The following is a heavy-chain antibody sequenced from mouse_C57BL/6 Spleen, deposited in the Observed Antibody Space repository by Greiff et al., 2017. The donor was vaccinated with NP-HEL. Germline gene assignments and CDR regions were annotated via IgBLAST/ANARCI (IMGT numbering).Heavy chain of an antibody. V-gene: IGHV1-18*01. CDR1: GYTFTDDN. D-gene: IGHD1-1*01. CDR3: ARWGGSRYFDV. J-gene: IGHJ1*03. Sequence: VQLQQSGPELVKPGASVKIPCKASGYTFTDDNMDWVKQSHGKSLEWIGDINPNNGGTIYNQKFKGKATLTVDKSSSTAYMELRSLTSEDTAVYYCARWGGSRYFDVWGTGTTVTVSS. CDR2: INPNNGGT.